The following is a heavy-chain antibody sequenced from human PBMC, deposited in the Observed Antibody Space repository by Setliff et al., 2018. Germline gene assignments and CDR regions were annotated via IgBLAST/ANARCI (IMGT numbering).Heavy chain of an antibody. D-gene: IGHD6-13*01. V-gene: IGHV4-61*02. J-gene: IGHJ4*02. Sequence: SETLSLTCTVSGGSISSGDHYWSWIRQPAGKGLEWIGRIHASGSTNYNPSLKSRVTISLDTSKNQFSLRLTSVTAADTAVYYCARVQQLGTFDYWGQGTLVTVSS. CDR1: GGSISSGDHY. CDR3: ARVQQLGTFDY. CDR2: IHASGST.